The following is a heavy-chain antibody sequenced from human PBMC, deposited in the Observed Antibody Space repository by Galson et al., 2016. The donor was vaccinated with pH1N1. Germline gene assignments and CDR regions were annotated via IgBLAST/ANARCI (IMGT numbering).Heavy chain of an antibody. V-gene: IGHV1-18*01. CDR2: ISPYNGNT. D-gene: IGHD3-22*01. J-gene: IGHJ4*02. CDR3: ATGHYYETSGYAADY. Sequence: SVKVSCKASGYSFANFGINWVRQAPGQGLDWMGWISPYNGNTDYAQRFQGRLTMTTDRSTSTAYMHLKGLTSDDTAVYYCATGHYYETSGYAADYWGQGILVTVSS. CDR1: GYSFANFG.